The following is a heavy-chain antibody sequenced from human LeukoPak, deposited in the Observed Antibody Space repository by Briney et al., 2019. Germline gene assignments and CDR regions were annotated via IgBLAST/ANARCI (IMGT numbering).Heavy chain of an antibody. CDR2: ISSAGTT. J-gene: IGHJ4*02. CDR3: ARDLEAANTYYFDY. D-gene: IGHD6-13*01. CDR1: GFTVSSSY. Sequence: GGSLRLSCAASGFTVSSSYMSWVRQAPGKGLEWVSIISSAGTTYYADSVKGRFAISRDNSKNTVYLQVNSLRDEDTAVYYCARDLEAANTYYFDYWGQGTMVTVSS. V-gene: IGHV3-66*01.